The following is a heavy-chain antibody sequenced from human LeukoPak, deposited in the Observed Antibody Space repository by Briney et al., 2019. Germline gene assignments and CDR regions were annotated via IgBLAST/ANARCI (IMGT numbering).Heavy chain of an antibody. CDR2: INHSGST. J-gene: IGHJ6*02. Sequence: SETLSLTCTASSGSVNSGSYYWSWIRQPPGKGLEWIGEINHSGSTNYNPSLKSRVTISVDTSKNQFSLKLSSVTAADTAVYYCARFVVVTAIPSYYYGMDVWGQGTTVTVSS. V-gene: IGHV4-39*07. CDR1: SGSVNSGSYY. CDR3: ARFVVVTAIPSYYYGMDV. D-gene: IGHD2-21*02.